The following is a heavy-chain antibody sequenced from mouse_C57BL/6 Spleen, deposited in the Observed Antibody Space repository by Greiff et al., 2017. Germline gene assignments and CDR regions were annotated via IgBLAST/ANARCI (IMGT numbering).Heavy chain of an antibody. CDR1: GYTFTSYW. CDR2: IYPSDSYT. V-gene: IGHV1-50*01. J-gene: IGHJ2*01. D-gene: IGHD1-1*01. CDR3: ARYDYYCISYYFDY. Sequence: QVQLQQPGAELVKPGASVKLSCKASGYTFTSYWMQWVKQRPGQGLEWIGEIYPSDSYTNYNQKFKGKATLTVDTSSSTAYMQRSSLTSEDSAVYYCARYDYYCISYYFDYWGKGTTLTVSS.